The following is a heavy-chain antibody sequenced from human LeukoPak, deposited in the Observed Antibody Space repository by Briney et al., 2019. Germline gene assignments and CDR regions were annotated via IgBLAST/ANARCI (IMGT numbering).Heavy chain of an antibody. V-gene: IGHV4-39*01. Sequence: SETLSLTCTVSGASISGSGYYWGWIRQPPGKGLEWIGSIYSSGSTYYNASLQSRVTISIETSKNQISLRLNSVTAADTAMYYCAKSGGYGLIDYWGQGTLVTVSA. CDR3: AKSGGYGLIDY. CDR2: IYSSGST. D-gene: IGHD1-26*01. CDR1: GASISGSGYY. J-gene: IGHJ4*02.